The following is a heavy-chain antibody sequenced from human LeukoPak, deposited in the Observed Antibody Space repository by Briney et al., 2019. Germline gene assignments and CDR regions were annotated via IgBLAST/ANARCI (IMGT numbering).Heavy chain of an antibody. D-gene: IGHD3-22*01. CDR1: GFTFSVYG. J-gene: IGHJ4*02. CDR3: ARDLTSGYHDY. V-gene: IGHV3-33*01. CDR2: IGHDGIMT. Sequence: GGSLRLSCAASGFTFSVYGMRWVRQAPGKGLEWVAVIGHDGIMTHYADSVKGRFTFSRDNSKSTLYLQMNSLRAEDTAVYYRARDLTSGYHDYWGQGTLVSVSS.